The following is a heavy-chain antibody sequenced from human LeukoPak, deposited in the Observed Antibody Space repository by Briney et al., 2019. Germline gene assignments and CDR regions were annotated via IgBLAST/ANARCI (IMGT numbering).Heavy chain of an antibody. CDR2: ISSSSSYI. D-gene: IGHD3-22*01. V-gene: IGHV3-21*01. Sequence: GGSLRLSCAASGFTFSSYSMNWVRQAPGKGPEWVSSISSSSSYIYYADSVKGRFTISRDNAKNSLYLQMNSLRAEDTAVYYCASEVVVTYDAFDIWGQGTMVTVSS. J-gene: IGHJ3*02. CDR1: GFTFSSYS. CDR3: ASEVVVTYDAFDI.